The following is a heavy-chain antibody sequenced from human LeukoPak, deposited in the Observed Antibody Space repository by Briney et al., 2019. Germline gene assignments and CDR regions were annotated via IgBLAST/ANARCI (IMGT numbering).Heavy chain of an antibody. D-gene: IGHD3-22*01. J-gene: IGHJ4*02. Sequence: GGSLRLSCAASGFTFSSYEMNWVRQAPGKGLEWVSSISSSSSYIYYADSVKGRFTISRDNAKNSLYLQMNSLRAEDTAVYYCARDTGAYYDSGGLDYWGQGILVTVSS. V-gene: IGHV3-21*01. CDR1: GFTFSSYE. CDR2: ISSSSSYI. CDR3: ARDTGAYYDSGGLDY.